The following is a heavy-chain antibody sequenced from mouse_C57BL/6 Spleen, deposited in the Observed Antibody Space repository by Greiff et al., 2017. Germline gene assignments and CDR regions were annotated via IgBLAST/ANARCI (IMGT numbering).Heavy chain of an antibody. CDR1: GYAFRSYW. V-gene: IGHV1-80*01. CDR2: IYPGDGDT. J-gene: IGHJ2*01. CDR3: ARGRPYDYDYYFDY. D-gene: IGHD2-4*01. Sequence: QVQLQQSGAELVKPGASVKISCKASGYAFRSYWMNWVKQRPGKGLEWIGQIYPGDGDTNSNGKFKGKATLTADKSYSTAYMQISSLTSEDSAVYFCARGRPYDYDYYFDYWGQGTTLTVSS.